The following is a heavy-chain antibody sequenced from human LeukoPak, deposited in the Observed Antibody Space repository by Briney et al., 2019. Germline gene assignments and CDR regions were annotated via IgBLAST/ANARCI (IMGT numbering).Heavy chain of an antibody. CDR1: GGTFSSYA. Sequence: SVKVSCKASGGTFSSYAISWVRQAPGQGLEWMGRIIPILGIANYAQKFQGRVTITADKSTSTAYMELSSLRSEDTAVYYCASSHGSGSYYNVRFDYWGQGTLVTVSS. D-gene: IGHD3-10*01. CDR3: ASSHGSGSYYNVRFDY. V-gene: IGHV1-69*04. J-gene: IGHJ4*02. CDR2: IIPILGIA.